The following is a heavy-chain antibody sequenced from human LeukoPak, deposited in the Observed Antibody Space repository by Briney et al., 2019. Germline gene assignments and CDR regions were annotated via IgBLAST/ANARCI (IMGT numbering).Heavy chain of an antibody. CDR2: IYSDGSA. CDR1: GFTVRSNY. D-gene: IGHD3-22*01. CDR3: AGALYYNYYETRYFAY. J-gene: IGHJ4*02. Sequence: GGSLRLSCTASGFTVRSNYMFWVRRAPGKGLECVSVIYSDGSAYYADSVKGRSTISRDSSMNTLFLQMNSLRAEDTAMYYCAGALYYNYYETRYFAYWGQGTPVTVSS. V-gene: IGHV3-53*01.